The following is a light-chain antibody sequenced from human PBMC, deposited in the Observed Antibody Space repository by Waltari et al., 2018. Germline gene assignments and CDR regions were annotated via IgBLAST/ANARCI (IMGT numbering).Light chain of an antibody. J-gene: IGLJ2*01. CDR3: QVWDNNIVV. CDR2: QDK. Sequence: SYDLTQPPSVSVSTGQTDSITCSGDNLGNRYVSWIQQRPGQSPFLVMYQDKKRPSGIPERFSGSNSGNTATLTVSGAQPMDEADYYCQVWDNNIVVFGGGTKLTVL. CDR1: NLGNRY. V-gene: IGLV3-1*01.